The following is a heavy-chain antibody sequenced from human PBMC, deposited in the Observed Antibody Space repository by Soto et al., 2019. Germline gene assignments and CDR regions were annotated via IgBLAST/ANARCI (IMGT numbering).Heavy chain of an antibody. Sequence: EVQLVESGGGLVQPGGSLKLSCAASGLTFSGSAIHWVRQASGKGLEWVGRIRSKANSYATAYAAWVKGRFTISRDDSKNTAYLQMNSLKTEDTAVYYCTRISGYLYNFYGMDVWGQGTTVTDSS. CDR1: GLTFSGSA. J-gene: IGHJ6*02. CDR2: IRSKANSYAT. V-gene: IGHV3-73*02. CDR3: TRISGYLYNFYGMDV. D-gene: IGHD5-12*01.